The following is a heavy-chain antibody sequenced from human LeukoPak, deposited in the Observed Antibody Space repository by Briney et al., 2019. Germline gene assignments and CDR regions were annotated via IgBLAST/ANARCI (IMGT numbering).Heavy chain of an antibody. CDR1: GYTFTGYY. Sequence: ASVTVSCKASGYTFTGYYMHWVRQAPGQGLEWMGWINPNSGGTNYAQKFQGRVTMTRDTSISTAYMELSRLRSDDTAVYYCARDKIVATITRSYYYGMDVWGQGTTVTVSS. J-gene: IGHJ6*02. CDR2: INPNSGGT. CDR3: ARDKIVATITRSYYYGMDV. V-gene: IGHV1-2*02. D-gene: IGHD5-12*01.